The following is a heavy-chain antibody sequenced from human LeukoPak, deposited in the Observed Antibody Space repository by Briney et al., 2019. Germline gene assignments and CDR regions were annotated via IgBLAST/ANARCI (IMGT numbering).Heavy chain of an antibody. CDR2: INPSGGST. J-gene: IGHJ4*02. V-gene: IGHV1-46*01. Sequence: ASVKVSCKASGYTFTSNYMHWVRQAPGQGLEWMGIINPSGGSTSYAQKFRGRVTMTRDMSTGTVYMELSSLRSEDTAVYYCAGPGRRFGNFTLNYWGQGTLVTVSS. D-gene: IGHD3-10*01. CDR3: AGPGRRFGNFTLNY. CDR1: GYTFTSNY.